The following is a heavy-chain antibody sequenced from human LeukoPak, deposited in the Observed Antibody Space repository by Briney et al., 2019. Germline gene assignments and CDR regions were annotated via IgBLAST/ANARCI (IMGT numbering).Heavy chain of an antibody. CDR2: VYYSGST. D-gene: IGHD3-10*01. CDR3: AREAHYYGSGSYRGAVGY. V-gene: IGHV4-59*12. Sequence: SETLSLTCTVSGGSNSSFYWSWIRQPPGKGLEWIGYVYYSGSTNYNPSLKSRVTISVDTSKNQFSLKLSSVTAADTAVYYCAREAHYYGSGSYRGAVGYWGQGTLVTVSS. J-gene: IGHJ4*02. CDR1: GGSNSSFY.